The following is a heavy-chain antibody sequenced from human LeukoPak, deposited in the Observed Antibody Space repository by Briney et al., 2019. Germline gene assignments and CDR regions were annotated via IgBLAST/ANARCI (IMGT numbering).Heavy chain of an antibody. D-gene: IGHD3-10*01. CDR2: INHSGST. CDR1: GGSFSGYY. CDR3: ARGRITMVRGVIMSGWFDP. J-gene: IGHJ5*02. V-gene: IGHV4-34*01. Sequence: PSETLSLTCAVYGGSFSGYYWSWIRQPPGKGLEWIGEINHSGSTNYNPSLKSRVTISVDTSKNQFSLKLSSVTAADTAVYYCARGRITMVRGVIMSGWFDPWGQGTLVTVSS.